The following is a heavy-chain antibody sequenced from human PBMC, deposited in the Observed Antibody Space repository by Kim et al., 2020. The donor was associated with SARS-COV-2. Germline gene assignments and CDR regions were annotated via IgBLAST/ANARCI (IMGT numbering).Heavy chain of an antibody. CDR2: IKEDGGAD. V-gene: IGHV3-7*01. D-gene: IGHD3-9*01. CDR1: GFMLSNYD. J-gene: IGHJ4*02. CDR3: AKTIGEADINFDY. Sequence: GGSLRLSCVASGFMLSNYDMGWVRQAPGEGLEWVANIKEDGGADYYVDSVKGRFTISRDNAKNSLFLQMNSLRAEDTGVYYCAKTIGEADINFDYWGQGTLVTVSS.